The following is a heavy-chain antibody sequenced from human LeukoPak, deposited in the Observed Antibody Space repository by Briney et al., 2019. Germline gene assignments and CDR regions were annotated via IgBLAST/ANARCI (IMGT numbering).Heavy chain of an antibody. CDR3: ARDKGTYYYYYGMDV. V-gene: IGHV3-7*01. Sequence: TGRSLRLSCAASGPTFSSDGMSWVRQAPGKGLEWGANIKQDGSEKYYVDSVKGRFTISRDNAKNSLYLPMNSLRAEDTAVYYCARDKGTYYYYYGMDVWGQGTTVTVSS. CDR2: IKQDGSEK. D-gene: IGHD3-10*01. CDR1: GPTFSSDG. J-gene: IGHJ6*02.